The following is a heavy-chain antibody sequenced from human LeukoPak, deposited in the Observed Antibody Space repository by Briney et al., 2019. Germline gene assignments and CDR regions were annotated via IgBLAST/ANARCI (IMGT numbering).Heavy chain of an antibody. CDR3: ASDIVVVPAAIGPNWYFDL. D-gene: IGHD2-2*01. Sequence: PSETLSLTCTVSGYSISSGYYWGWIRQPPGKGLEWIGSIYHSGSTYYNPSLKSRVTISVDTPKNQFSLKLSSVTAADTAVYYCASDIVVVPAAIGPNWYFDLWGRGTLVTVSS. V-gene: IGHV4-38-2*02. J-gene: IGHJ2*01. CDR1: GYSISSGYY. CDR2: IYHSGST.